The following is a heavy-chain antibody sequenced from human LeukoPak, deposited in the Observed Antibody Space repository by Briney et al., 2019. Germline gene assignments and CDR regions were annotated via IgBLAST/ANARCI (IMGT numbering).Heavy chain of an antibody. CDR1: GYTFLNYG. CDR2: TSAYNGNT. V-gene: IGHV1-18*01. CDR3: AYRLRRNWFDP. D-gene: IGHD4-17*01. Sequence: ASVKVSCKASGYTFLNYGVTWVRQAPGQGLEWLGWTSAYNGNTNYAQKVQGRVTMTIDTSTSTAYMELRSLRSDDTAVYYCAYRLRRNWFDPWGQGTLVTVSS. J-gene: IGHJ5*02.